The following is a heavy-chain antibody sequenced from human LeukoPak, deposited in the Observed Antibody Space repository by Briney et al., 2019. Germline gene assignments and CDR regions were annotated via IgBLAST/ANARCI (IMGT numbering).Heavy chain of an antibody. CDR3: ASDSSGYYLSMGY. J-gene: IGHJ4*02. V-gene: IGHV3-53*01. CDR1: GFTVSSNY. CDR2: IYSGGST. Sequence: GGSLRLSCAASGFTVSSNYMSWVRQAPGKGLEWVSVIYSGGSTYYADSVKGRFTISRDNSKNTLYLQMNSLRAEDTAVYYCASDSSGYYLSMGYWGQGTLVTVSS. D-gene: IGHD3-22*01.